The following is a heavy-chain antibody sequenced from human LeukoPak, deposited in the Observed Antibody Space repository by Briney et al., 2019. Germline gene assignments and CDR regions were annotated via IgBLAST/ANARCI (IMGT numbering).Heavy chain of an antibody. CDR2: INHSGST. CDR1: GGSFSGYY. Sequence: SETLSLTCAVYGGSFSGYYWSWIRQPPGKGLEWIGEINHSGSTNYNPSLKSRVTISVDTSKNQFSLKLSSVTAADTAVYYCARGLRYFDWLPPYYYMDVWGKGTTVTVSS. D-gene: IGHD3-9*01. J-gene: IGHJ6*03. V-gene: IGHV4-34*01. CDR3: ARGLRYFDWLPPYYYMDV.